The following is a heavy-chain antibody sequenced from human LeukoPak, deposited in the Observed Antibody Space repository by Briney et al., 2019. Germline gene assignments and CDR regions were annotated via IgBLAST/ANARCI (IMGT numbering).Heavy chain of an antibody. CDR2: IIPILGIA. J-gene: IGHJ4*02. CDR1: GGTSSSYA. CDR3: ARDELGEFDY. D-gene: IGHD3-10*01. V-gene: IGHV1-69*04. Sequence: GASVKVSCKASGGTSSSYAISWVRQAPGQGLEWMGRIIPILGIANYAQKFQGRVTITADKSTSTAYMELSSLRSEDTAVYYCARDELGEFDYWGQGTLVTVSS.